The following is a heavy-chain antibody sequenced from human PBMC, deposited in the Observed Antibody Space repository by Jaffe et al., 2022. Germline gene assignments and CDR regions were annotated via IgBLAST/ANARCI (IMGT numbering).Heavy chain of an antibody. Sequence: QVQLQESGPGLVKPSETLSLTCTVSGGSISSYYWSWIRQPPGKGLEWIGYIYYSGSTNYNPSLKSRVTISVDTSKNQFSLKLSSVTAADTAVYYCARDRGCSSTSCYGGWYYWGQGTLVTVSS. D-gene: IGHD2-2*01. CDR1: GGSISSYY. CDR3: ARDRGCSSTSCYGGWYY. CDR2: IYYSGST. J-gene: IGHJ4*02. V-gene: IGHV4-59*01.